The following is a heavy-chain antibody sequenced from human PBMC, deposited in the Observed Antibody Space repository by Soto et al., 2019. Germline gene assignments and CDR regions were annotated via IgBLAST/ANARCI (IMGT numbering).Heavy chain of an antibody. CDR3: ARASYDSSGYYYSRFDY. V-gene: IGHV4-30-4*01. D-gene: IGHD3-22*01. J-gene: IGHJ4*02. CDR2: IYYSGST. Sequence: QVQLQESGPGLVKPSQTLSLTCTVSGGSISSGDYYWSWIRQPPGKGLEWIGYIYYSGSTYYNPSLKSRVTISVDTPKNQFSLKLSSVTAADTAVYYCARASYDSSGYYYSRFDYWGQGTLVTVSS. CDR1: GGSISSGDYY.